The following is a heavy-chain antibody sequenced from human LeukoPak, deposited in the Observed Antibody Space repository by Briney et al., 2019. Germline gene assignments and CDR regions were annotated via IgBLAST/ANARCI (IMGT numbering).Heavy chain of an antibody. CDR3: ARDPSGGTSYDY. V-gene: IGHV1-46*01. D-gene: IGHD2-15*01. J-gene: IGHJ4*02. CDR1: GYTFTGYY. CDR2: INPSGGST. Sequence: ASVKVSCKASGYTFTGYYMHWVRQAPGQGLEWMGIINPSGGSTSYAQKFQGRVTMTRDTSTSTVYMELSSLRSEDTAVYYCARDPSGGTSYDYWGQGTLVTVSS.